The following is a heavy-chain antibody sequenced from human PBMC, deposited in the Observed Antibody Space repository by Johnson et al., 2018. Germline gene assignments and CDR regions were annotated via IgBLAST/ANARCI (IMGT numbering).Heavy chain of an antibody. CDR3: SRGVTDQH. Sequence: QVQLQQWGAGLLKPSETLSLSCAVYGGSLSGYYWSWIRQPPGKGLEWIGEIKHSGSTNYNSSLKRRVTISIDTSKNQFSLKVGSVTAADTAVYYCSRGVTDQHWSQGTLVTVSS. J-gene: IGHJ1*01. D-gene: IGHD4-23*01. CDR2: IKHSGST. CDR1: GGSLSGYY. V-gene: IGHV4-34*01.